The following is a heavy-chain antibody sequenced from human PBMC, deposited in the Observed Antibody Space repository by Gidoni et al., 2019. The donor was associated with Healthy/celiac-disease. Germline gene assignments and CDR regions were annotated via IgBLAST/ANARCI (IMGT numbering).Heavy chain of an antibody. J-gene: IGHJ6*02. CDR2: IIPIFGTA. V-gene: IGHV1-69*01. Sequence: QVQLVQSGAEVKKPGSSVKVSCKASGGTFSRYAISWVRQAPGQGLEWMGGIIPIFGTANYAQKFQGRVTITADESTSTAYMELSSLRSEDTAVYYCARDLANYYDSSGYPPWYYYYGMDVWGQGTTVTVSS. CDR3: ARDLANYYDSSGYPPWYYYYGMDV. CDR1: GGTFSRYA. D-gene: IGHD3-22*01.